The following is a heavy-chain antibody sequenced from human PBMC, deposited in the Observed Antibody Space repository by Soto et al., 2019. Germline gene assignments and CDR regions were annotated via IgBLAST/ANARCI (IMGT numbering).Heavy chain of an antibody. J-gene: IGHJ4*02. CDR2: ISHLEST. CDR3: ARGGGYDSFDY. D-gene: IGHD5-12*01. V-gene: IGHV4-30-2*06. Sequence: SDTLSLTCTVSGASISYGGFSWSWIRQSPGKGLEWIGYISHLESTYFHPSFKSRLTMSIDRTRNQFSLKLSSVTAADMAVYYCARGGGYDSFDYWGQGVLVTVSS. CDR1: GASISYGGFS.